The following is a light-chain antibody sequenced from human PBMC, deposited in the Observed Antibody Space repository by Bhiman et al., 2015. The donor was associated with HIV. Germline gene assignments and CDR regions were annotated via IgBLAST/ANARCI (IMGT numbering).Light chain of an antibody. J-gene: IGLJ1*01. CDR2: QDN. CDR1: KLGDKF. V-gene: IGLV3-1*01. Sequence: SYELAQPPSVSVSPGQTASIACSGDKLGDKFVCWYQQKPGQSPLLVIFQDNRRPSGIPERFSGSNSGNTATLTISGTQTMDEADYYCQAWDSITGVFGTGTKVTVL. CDR3: QAWDSITGV.